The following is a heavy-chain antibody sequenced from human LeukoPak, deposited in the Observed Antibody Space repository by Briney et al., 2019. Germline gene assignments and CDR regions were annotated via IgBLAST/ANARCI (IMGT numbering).Heavy chain of an antibody. J-gene: IGHJ4*02. CDR3: ARPNQDYYDSSGYPFDY. D-gene: IGHD3-22*01. CDR1: GYTFTSYG. V-gene: IGHV1-18*01. Sequence: SVKVSCKASGYTFTSYGISWVRLAPGQGLEWMGWISAYNGNTNYAQKLQGRVTMTTDTSTSTAYMELRSLRSDDTAVYYCARPNQDYYDSSGYPFDYWGQGTLVTVSS. CDR2: ISAYNGNT.